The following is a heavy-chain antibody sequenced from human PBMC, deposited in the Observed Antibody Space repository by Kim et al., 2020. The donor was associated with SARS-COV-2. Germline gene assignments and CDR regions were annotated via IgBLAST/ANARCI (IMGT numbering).Heavy chain of an antibody. D-gene: IGHD3-10*01. J-gene: IGHJ4*02. V-gene: IGHV4-31*02. CDR3: ARDRKGGGAFGYFDY. Sequence: PSPRSRVTISVDTSKNQFSRKLSSVTAAATAGYYCARDRKGGGAFGYFDYWGQGTLVTVSS.